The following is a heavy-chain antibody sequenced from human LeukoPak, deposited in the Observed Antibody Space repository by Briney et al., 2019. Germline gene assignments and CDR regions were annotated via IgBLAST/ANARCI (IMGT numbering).Heavy chain of an antibody. CDR1: GFTFTGYY. J-gene: IGHJ4*02. CDR3: ARVYEGNTYYFDSVGYSYFDY. V-gene: IGHV1-2*02. Sequence: EASVKVSCKASGFTFTGYYMHWVRQAPGQGLEWMGWINPHSGGTNYAQKFQGRVTMTRDTSIYTAYMELSGLRSDDTAVYYCARVYEGNTYYFDSVGYSYFDYWGQGTLVTVSS. D-gene: IGHD3-22*01. CDR2: INPHSGGT.